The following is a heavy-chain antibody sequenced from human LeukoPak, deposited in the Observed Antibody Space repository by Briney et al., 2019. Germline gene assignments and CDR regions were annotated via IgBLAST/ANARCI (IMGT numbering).Heavy chain of an antibody. CDR1: GFTISSYW. V-gene: IGHV3-7*01. Sequence: PGGSLRLSCAASGFTISSYWMRWVRQAPGKGLEWVANIRQDGGQTYYVDSVKGRFTISRDNAKNSLYLQVNSLRAEDTAVYYCARDKHNPGSAFDIWGQGTMLTVSS. CDR3: ARDKHNPGSAFDI. D-gene: IGHD5-24*01. J-gene: IGHJ3*02. CDR2: IRQDGGQT.